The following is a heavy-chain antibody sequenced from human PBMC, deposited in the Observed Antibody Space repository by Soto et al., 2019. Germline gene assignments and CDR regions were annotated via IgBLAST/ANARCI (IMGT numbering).Heavy chain of an antibody. CDR1: GFTFRSYS. Sequence: GGSLRLSCVASGFTFRSYSVSWVRQAPGKGLEWVSGFRASGDDGTTYYADSVKGRFTISRDNSKNTLFLQMNSLRAEDTAIYYCAKKVNSGSGSQYFDYWGQGTLVTVSS. CDR2: FRASGDDGTT. CDR3: AKKVNSGSGSQYFDY. D-gene: IGHD3-10*01. V-gene: IGHV3-23*01. J-gene: IGHJ4*02.